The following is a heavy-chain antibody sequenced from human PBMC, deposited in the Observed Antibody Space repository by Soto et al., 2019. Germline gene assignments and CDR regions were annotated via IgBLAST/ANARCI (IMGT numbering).Heavy chain of an antibody. CDR1: GYTLTELS. D-gene: IGHD3-16*01. J-gene: IGHJ4*02. Sequence: ASVKVSCKVSGYTLTELSMHWVRQSPGKGLEWMGGFDPEDGATIYAQKFQGRVTMTEDESTSTAYMELSSLRSDDTAVYYCARSLLLGGPSVGYWGQGALVTVSS. V-gene: IGHV1-24*01. CDR3: ARSLLLGGPSVGY. CDR2: FDPEDGAT.